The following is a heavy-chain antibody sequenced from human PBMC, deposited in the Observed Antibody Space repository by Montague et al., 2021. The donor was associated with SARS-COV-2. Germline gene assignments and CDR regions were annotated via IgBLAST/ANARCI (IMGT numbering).Heavy chain of an antibody. CDR3: ARFGSGTLEFDL. CDR1: GASISTGIYY. J-gene: IGHJ4*02. CDR2: IRTTGHT. D-gene: IGHD1-26*01. Sequence: TLSLTCTVSGASISTGIYYWSWIRQPAGKGLEWIGRIRTTGHTDYNSSLESRVFMSVDTSTNQFSLSLTSVTAADTAVYFRARFGSGTLEFDLWGQGTLVTASS. V-gene: IGHV4-61*02.